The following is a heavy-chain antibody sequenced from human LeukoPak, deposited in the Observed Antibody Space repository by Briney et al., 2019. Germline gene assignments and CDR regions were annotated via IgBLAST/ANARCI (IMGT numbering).Heavy chain of an antibody. Sequence: GGSLRLSCAASGFTFSSYGMHWVRQAPGKGLEWVSFIRYDGSNEYYADSVRGRFTISRDNSKNTLYLQMNSLRVEDTAVYYCVREGGSDWYSGWFDPWGQGTLVTVSS. D-gene: IGHD6-19*01. V-gene: IGHV3-30*02. CDR3: VREGGSDWYSGWFDP. CDR1: GFTFSSYG. CDR2: IRYDGSNE. J-gene: IGHJ5*02.